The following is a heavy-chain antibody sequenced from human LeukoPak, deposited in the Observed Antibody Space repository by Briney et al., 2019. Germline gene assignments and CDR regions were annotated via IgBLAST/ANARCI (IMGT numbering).Heavy chain of an antibody. CDR2: IYSGTTT. CDR3: VRVASRAFDY. J-gene: IGHJ4*02. Sequence: PGGSLRLSCAASRFTVSSNYMSWVRQAPGKGLEWVSIIYSGTTTYYADSVKGRFTISRGNSKNTLYLQMSSLRAEDTAVYYCVRVASRAFDYWGQGTLVTVSS. CDR1: RFTVSSNY. V-gene: IGHV3-66*01.